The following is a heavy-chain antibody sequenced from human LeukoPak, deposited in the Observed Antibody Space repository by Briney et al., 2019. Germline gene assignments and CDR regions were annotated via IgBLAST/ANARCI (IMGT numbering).Heavy chain of an antibody. V-gene: IGHV3-30*18. Sequence: GESLRLSCAASGFTFKSAWMNWVRQAPDKGLQWVAVISSDGYRTDYPDSVRGRFTISRDNFKNTVDLQMISVTAEDTAMYFCAKGLGTGSVLARPLHYWGQGTLVTVSS. D-gene: IGHD3-10*01. CDR1: GFTFKSAW. CDR2: ISSDGYRT. CDR3: AKGLGTGSVLARPLHY. J-gene: IGHJ4*02.